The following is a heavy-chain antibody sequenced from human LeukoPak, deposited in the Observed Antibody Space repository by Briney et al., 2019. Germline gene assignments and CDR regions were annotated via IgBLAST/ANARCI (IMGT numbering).Heavy chain of an antibody. CDR3: ARGRSGYYADY. J-gene: IGHJ4*02. CDR1: GFTFSIYG. D-gene: IGHD3-3*01. CDR2: IWYDGSNK. V-gene: IGHV3-33*01. Sequence: GRSLRLSCAASGFTFSIYGMHWVRQAPGKGLEWVAVIWYDGSNKYYADSVKGRFTISRDNSKNRLYLKMNSMRAEDTAVYYCARGRSGYYADYWGQGTLVTVSS.